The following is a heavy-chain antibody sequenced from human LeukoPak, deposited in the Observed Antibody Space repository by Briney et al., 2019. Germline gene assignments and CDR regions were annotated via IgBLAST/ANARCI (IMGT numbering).Heavy chain of an antibody. CDR2: ISGSGGST. CDR1: GFTFSSYA. J-gene: IGHJ4*02. CDR3: TQAKGVRGVMGFDY. V-gene: IGHV3-23*01. Sequence: GGSLRLSCAASGFTFSSYAMSWVRQAPGKGLEWVSAISGSGGSTYYADSVKGRFTISRDNSKNTRYLQMNSLRAEDTAVYYCTQAKGVRGVMGFDYWGQGTLVTVSS. D-gene: IGHD3-10*01.